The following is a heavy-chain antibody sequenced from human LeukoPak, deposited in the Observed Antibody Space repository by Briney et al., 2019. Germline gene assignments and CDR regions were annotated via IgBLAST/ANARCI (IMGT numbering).Heavy chain of an antibody. V-gene: IGHV4-38-2*02. CDR1: GYSISSGYY. CDR3: ARAIEVGAMTPFDY. J-gene: IGHJ4*02. Sequence: PSETLSLTCNVSGYSISSGYYWGWVRQPPGKGLEWIGSIYHSGSTYYNPSLKSRVTISVDTSKNQFSLKLTSVTAADTAVYYCARAIEVGAMTPFDYWGQGTLVTVSS. CDR2: IYHSGST. D-gene: IGHD1-26*01.